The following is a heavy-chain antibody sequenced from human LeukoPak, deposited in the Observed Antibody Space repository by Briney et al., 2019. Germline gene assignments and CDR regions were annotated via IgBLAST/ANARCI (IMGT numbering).Heavy chain of an antibody. V-gene: IGHV6-1*01. Sequence: SQSLSLTCAISADSLSSNSAGCNWIMQSPSRGRDWLGSTYYRYKLVNGYATSVKSRISINPDISANQSSLQMNAVTPEDTAVYYCARSRGDIVDYWGQGTVVTVSS. CDR1: ADSLSSNSAG. CDR2: TYYRYKLVN. D-gene: IGHD3-10*01. CDR3: ARSRGDIVDY. J-gene: IGHJ4*02.